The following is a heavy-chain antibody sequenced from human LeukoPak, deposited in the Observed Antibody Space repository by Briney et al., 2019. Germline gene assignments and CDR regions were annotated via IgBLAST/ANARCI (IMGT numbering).Heavy chain of an antibody. CDR2: ISSSGSTI. CDR3: AELGMIGGV. J-gene: IGHJ6*04. CDR1: GFTFSSYE. D-gene: IGHD3-10*02. Sequence: PGGSLRLSCAASGFTFSSYEMNWVRQAPGKGLEWASYISSSGSTIYYADSVKGRFTISRDNAKNSLYLQMNSLRAEDTAVYYCAELGMIGGVWGKGTTVTISS. V-gene: IGHV3-48*03.